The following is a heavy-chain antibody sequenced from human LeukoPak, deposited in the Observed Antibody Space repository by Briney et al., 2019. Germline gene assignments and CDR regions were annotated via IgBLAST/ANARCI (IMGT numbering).Heavy chain of an antibody. D-gene: IGHD1-26*01. CDR1: GFTFSSYG. V-gene: IGHV3-30*03. Sequence: QPGGSLRLSCAASGFTFSSYGMHWVRQAPGKGLEWVAVISHDGSNKYYADSVKGRFTISRDNSKNTLYLQMNSLRAEDTAVYYCARNGLGATSVWYFDYWGQGTLVTVSS. CDR3: ARNGLGATSVWYFDY. CDR2: ISHDGSNK. J-gene: IGHJ4*02.